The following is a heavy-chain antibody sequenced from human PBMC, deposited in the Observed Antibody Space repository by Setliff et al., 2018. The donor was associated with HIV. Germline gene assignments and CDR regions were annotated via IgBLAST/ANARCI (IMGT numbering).Heavy chain of an antibody. CDR1: GYIFTNYW. V-gene: IGHV5-51*01. D-gene: IGHD3-9*01. J-gene: IGHJ3*02. CDR2: VYPDDSDS. CDR3: ARQGDYHILTGYYSGPHDAFDI. Sequence: PGESLKISCKASGYIFTNYWIGWVRQMPGKGLEWIGVVYPDDSDSRYSPSFQGQVTISADKSVSTAYLQWSSLKASDTAMYYCARQGDYHILTGYYSGPHDAFDIWGQGTMVTVSS.